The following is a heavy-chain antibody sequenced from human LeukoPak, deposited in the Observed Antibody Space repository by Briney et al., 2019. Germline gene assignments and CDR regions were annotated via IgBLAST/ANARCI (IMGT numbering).Heavy chain of an antibody. Sequence: GGSLRLSCAASGFTFSSYSMNWVRQAPGKGLEWVSSISSSSSYIYYADSVKGRFTISRDNAKNSLYLQMNSLRAEDTALYYCAKADSGYDWANYFDYWGQGTLVTVSS. D-gene: IGHD5-12*01. CDR1: GFTFSSYS. CDR2: ISSSSSYI. J-gene: IGHJ4*02. V-gene: IGHV3-21*04. CDR3: AKADSGYDWANYFDY.